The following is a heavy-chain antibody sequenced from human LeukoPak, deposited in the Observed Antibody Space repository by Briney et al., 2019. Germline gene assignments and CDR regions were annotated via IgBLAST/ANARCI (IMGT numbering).Heavy chain of an antibody. CDR1: GFTFSNYV. J-gene: IGHJ3*02. V-gene: IGHV3-23*01. CDR3: AKGGLSRNDAFDI. Sequence: PGGSLRLSCAASGFTFSNYVMGWVRQAPGKGLEWVSGVGGSGRYPHSADSVKGRFNISRDNSKNTLYLQMNSLRVADTALYYCAKGGLSRNDAFDIWGQWTMVTVSS. D-gene: IGHD3-10*01. CDR2: VGGSGRYP.